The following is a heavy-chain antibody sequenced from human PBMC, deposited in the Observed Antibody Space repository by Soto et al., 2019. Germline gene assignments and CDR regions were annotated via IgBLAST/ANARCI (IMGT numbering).Heavy chain of an antibody. CDR3: ARSASFWSGYDWFDP. Sequence: QVQLVQSGAEVKKPGASVKVSCKASGYTFTSYGISWVRQAPGQGLEWMGWISAYNGNTNYAQKLQGRVTLTTDTSTSTAYMKLRSLRSDDTAVYYCARSASFWSGYDWFDPWGQGTLVTVSS. V-gene: IGHV1-18*04. J-gene: IGHJ5*02. CDR1: GYTFTSYG. D-gene: IGHD3-3*01. CDR2: ISAYNGNT.